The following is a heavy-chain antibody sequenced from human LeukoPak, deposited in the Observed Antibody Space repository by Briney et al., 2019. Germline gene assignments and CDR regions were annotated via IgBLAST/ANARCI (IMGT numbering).Heavy chain of an antibody. CDR1: GFTFDDYA. J-gene: IGHJ6*03. CDR2: ISWNSGSI. CDR3: AKNFWSDEYNYYYMDV. V-gene: IGHV3-9*01. D-gene: IGHD3-3*01. Sequence: PGGSLRLSCAASGFTFDDYAMHWVRQAPGKGLEWVSGISWNSGSIGYADSVKGRFTISRDNAKNSLYLQMNSLRAEDTAVYYCAKNFWSDEYNYYYMDVWGKRTTVTVSS.